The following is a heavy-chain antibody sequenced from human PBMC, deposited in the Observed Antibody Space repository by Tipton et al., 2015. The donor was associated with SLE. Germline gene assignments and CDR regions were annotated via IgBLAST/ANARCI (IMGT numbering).Heavy chain of an antibody. V-gene: IGHV4-59*11. J-gene: IGHJ4*02. D-gene: IGHD6-19*01. CDR3: ARDWRDSGWYGGFDS. Sequence: GLVKPSETLSLSCTVSGGSIINHYWTWIRQPPGKGLEWIGYIHYSGTTNYNPSLKSRVTISMDTSKSQFSLKLNSVTAADTAVYYCARDWRDSGWYGGFDSWAQGALVTVSS. CDR1: GGSIINHY. CDR2: IHYSGTT.